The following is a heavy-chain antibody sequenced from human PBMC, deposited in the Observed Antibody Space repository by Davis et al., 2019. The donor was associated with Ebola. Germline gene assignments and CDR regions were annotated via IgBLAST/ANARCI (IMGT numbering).Heavy chain of an antibody. Sequence: PSETLSPTCAVYGGSFSGYYWSWIRQPPGKGLEWIGEINHSGSTNYNPSLKSRVTISVDTSKNQFSLKLSSVTAADTAVYYCARGDGLPTFDYWGQGTLVTVSS. CDR3: ARGDGLPTFDY. V-gene: IGHV4-34*01. CDR1: GGSFSGYY. D-gene: IGHD4-17*01. J-gene: IGHJ4*02. CDR2: INHSGST.